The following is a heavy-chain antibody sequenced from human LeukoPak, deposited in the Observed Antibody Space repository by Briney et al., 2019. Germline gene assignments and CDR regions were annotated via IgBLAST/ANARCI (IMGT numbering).Heavy chain of an antibody. J-gene: IGHJ4*02. CDR3: ARLYSSSSSYFDY. CDR2: IRYDGSDK. D-gene: IGHD6-6*01. V-gene: IGHV3-30*02. Sequence: GGSLRLSCAASGFIFSRYGMHWVRQAPGKGLEWVAFIRYDGSDKYYADSVKGRFTISRDNSKNTLYLQMNSLRAEDTAVYYCARLYSSSSSYFDYWGQGTLVTVSS. CDR1: GFIFSRYG.